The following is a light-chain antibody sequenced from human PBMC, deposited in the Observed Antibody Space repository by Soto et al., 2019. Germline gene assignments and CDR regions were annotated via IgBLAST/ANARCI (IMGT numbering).Light chain of an antibody. Sequence: EVVLTQSPGTLSLSPGERAALSCRTSQSSSSLAWYQQKPGQAPRLLIYGVSSRPTGIPDRFSGSGSGTDFTLTISRLEPEDFALYYCQQYGPSRGCTFVPGTKVDIK. CDR3: QQYGPSRGCT. V-gene: IGKV3-20*01. CDR1: QSSSS. J-gene: IGKJ3*01. CDR2: GVS.